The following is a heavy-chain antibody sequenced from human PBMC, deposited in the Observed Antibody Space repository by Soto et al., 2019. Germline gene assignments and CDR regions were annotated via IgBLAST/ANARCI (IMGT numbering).Heavy chain of an antibody. CDR3: ARGGWFGELLPRYYYYGMDV. V-gene: IGHV3-21*01. D-gene: IGHD3-10*01. CDR1: GFTFSSYS. J-gene: IGHJ6*02. CDR2: ISSSSSYI. Sequence: LRLSCAASGFTFSSYSMNWVRQAPGKGLEWVSSISSSSSYIYYADSVKGRFTISRDNAKNSLYLQMNSLRAEDTAVYYCARGGWFGELLPRYYYYGMDVWGQGTTVTVSS.